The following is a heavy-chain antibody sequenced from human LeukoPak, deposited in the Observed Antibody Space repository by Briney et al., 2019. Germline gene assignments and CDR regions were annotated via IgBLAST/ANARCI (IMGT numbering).Heavy chain of an antibody. CDR3: ARLKFYDSTGYNKAYYMDV. D-gene: IGHD3-9*01. J-gene: IGHJ6*03. CDR2: IYITGTT. CDR1: GGSTINYY. V-gene: IGHV4-4*07. Sequence: SETLSLTCTVSGGSTINYYWSWIRQSAGKGLEWVGRIYITGTTDYNPSPESRLTMSIDTSKNQFSLKLRSVTAADTAVYYCARLKFYDSTGYNKAYYMDVWGTGLSVTVAS.